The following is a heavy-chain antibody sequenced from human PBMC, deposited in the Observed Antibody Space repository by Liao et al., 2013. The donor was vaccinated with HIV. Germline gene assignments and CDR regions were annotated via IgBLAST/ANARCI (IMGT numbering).Heavy chain of an antibody. CDR2: IYTSGST. CDR1: GGSIRSGSYY. J-gene: IGHJ3*02. CDR3: ARDRPLQSWYYYDSSAFDI. D-gene: IGHD3-22*01. Sequence: QVQLQESGPGLVKPSQTLSLTCTVSGGSIRSGSYYWSWIRQPAGKGLEWIGRIYTSGSTNYNPSLKSRVTISVDTSKNQFSLKLSSVTAADTAVYYCARDRPLQSWYYYDSSAFDIWGQGTMVTVSS. V-gene: IGHV4-61*02.